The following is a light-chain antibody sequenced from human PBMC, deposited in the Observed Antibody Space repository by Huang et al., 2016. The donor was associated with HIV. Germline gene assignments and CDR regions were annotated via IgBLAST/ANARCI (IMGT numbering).Light chain of an antibody. J-gene: IGKJ2*01. V-gene: IGKV1-39*01. Sequence: DIQMTQSPSSLSASVGGKITVTCRASQYIRTYLNWYQRRPGRAPNLLIYSASNLQIGVPPRFNASGSGTHFTLTITGLRPEDFATYYCQQSFTTPYTFGQGTKLDLK. CDR2: SAS. CDR3: QQSFTTPYT. CDR1: QYIRTY.